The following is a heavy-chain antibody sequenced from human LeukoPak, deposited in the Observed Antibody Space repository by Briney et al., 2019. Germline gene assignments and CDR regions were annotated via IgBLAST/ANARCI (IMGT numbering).Heavy chain of an antibody. CDR2: ISGSGGST. V-gene: IGHV3-23*01. J-gene: IGHJ4*02. CDR3: AKYPGYYDSSGYYWHY. Sequence: GGSLRLSCAASGFTFSTYTMYWVRQAPGKGLEWVSAISGSGGSTYYADSVRGRFTISRDNSKNTLYLQMNSLRAEDTAVYYCAKYPGYYDSSGYYWHYWGQGTLVTVSS. D-gene: IGHD3-22*01. CDR1: GFTFSTYT.